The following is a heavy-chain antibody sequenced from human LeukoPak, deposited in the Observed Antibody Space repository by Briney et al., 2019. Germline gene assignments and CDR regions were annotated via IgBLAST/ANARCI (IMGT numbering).Heavy chain of an antibody. CDR2: IYYTGST. J-gene: IGHJ4*02. CDR3: ARLNSGYEDYYFDD. Sequence: SETLSLTCTVSGGPLTRSLSYWGWIRRPPGMGLEWIGNIYYTGSTDYSPSFESRAAMSVDTSKNQFSLQLRSVTAADTAVYYCARLNSGYEDYYFDDWGQGTLVTVSS. CDR1: GGPLTRSLSY. D-gene: IGHD5-12*01. V-gene: IGHV4-39*01.